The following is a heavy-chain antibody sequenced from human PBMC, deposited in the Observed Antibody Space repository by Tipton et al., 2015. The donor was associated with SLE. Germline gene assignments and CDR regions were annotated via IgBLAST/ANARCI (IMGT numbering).Heavy chain of an antibody. J-gene: IGHJ3*02. Sequence: TLSLTCSVSGDSISSGAYYWGWIRQHPGKGLEWIGYIYNLGNTYYNPSLKSRLAISIDTSKNQFSLKLTSVTAADTAVYYCARGPAVGMPTQGAFDIWGQGTMVTVSS. CDR1: GDSISSGAYY. CDR3: ARGPAVGMPTQGAFDI. CDR2: IYNLGNT. V-gene: IGHV4-31*03. D-gene: IGHD2-2*01.